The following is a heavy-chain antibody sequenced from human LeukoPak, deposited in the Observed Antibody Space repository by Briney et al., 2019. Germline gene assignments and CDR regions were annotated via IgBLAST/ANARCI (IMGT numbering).Heavy chain of an antibody. V-gene: IGHV3-48*01. CDR2: ISSLGSTI. CDR3: ARGEQEMATMSIDY. Sequence: GGSLRLSCAASGFTFSSYAMNWVRQAPGKGLEWVSYISSLGSTIYYADSVKGRFTIFRDNAKNSLYLQMDGLRAEDTAVYYCARGEQEMATMSIDYWGQGTLVTVSS. J-gene: IGHJ4*02. CDR1: GFTFSSYA. D-gene: IGHD5-24*01.